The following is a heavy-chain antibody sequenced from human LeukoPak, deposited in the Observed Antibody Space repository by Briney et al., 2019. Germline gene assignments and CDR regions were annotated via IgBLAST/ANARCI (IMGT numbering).Heavy chain of an antibody. CDR1: GFTFSSYG. D-gene: IGHD2-2*03. J-gene: IGHJ5*02. Sequence: GGSLRLSCAASGFTFSSYGMHWVRQAPGKGLEWVAVISHDGSNKYYADSVKGRFTISRDNSKNTLYLQMNSLRAEDTAVYYCAKDQVDIVVVPAANWFDPWGQGTLGTVSS. V-gene: IGHV3-30*18. CDR3: AKDQVDIVVVPAANWFDP. CDR2: ISHDGSNK.